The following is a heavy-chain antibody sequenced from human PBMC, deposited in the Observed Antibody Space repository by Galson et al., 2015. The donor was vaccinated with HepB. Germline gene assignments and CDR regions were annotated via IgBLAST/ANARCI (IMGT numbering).Heavy chain of an antibody. Sequence: SVKVSCKVSGYTLTELSMHWVRQAPGKGLEWMGGFDPEDGETIYAQKFQGRVTMTEDTSTDTAYMELSSLRSEDTAVYYCATGGGASRGAFDIWGQGTMVTVSS. V-gene: IGHV1-24*01. D-gene: IGHD4/OR15-4a*01. CDR1: GYTLTELS. CDR2: FDPEDGET. CDR3: ATGGGASRGAFDI. J-gene: IGHJ3*02.